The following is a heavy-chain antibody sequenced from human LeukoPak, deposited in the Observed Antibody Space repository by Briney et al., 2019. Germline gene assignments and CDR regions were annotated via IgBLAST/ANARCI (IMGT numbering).Heavy chain of an antibody. Sequence: SETLSLTCTVSGGSISSGGYYWSWIRQHPGKGLEWIGYIYYSGSTYYNPSLKSRVTMSVDTSKNQFSLKLSSVTAADTAVYYCARDRSNSYYYYYGMDVWGQGTTVTVSS. V-gene: IGHV4-31*03. J-gene: IGHJ6*02. CDR3: ARDRSNSYYYYYGMDV. D-gene: IGHD4-23*01. CDR2: IYYSGST. CDR1: GGSISSGGYY.